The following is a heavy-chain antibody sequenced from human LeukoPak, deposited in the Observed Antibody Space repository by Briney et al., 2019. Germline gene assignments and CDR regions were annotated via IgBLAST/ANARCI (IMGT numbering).Heavy chain of an antibody. CDR2: ISSSSSTI. CDR3: ARDRYNWNYKFDY. Sequence: GGSLRLSCAASGFTFGSYSMNWVRQAPGKGLEWVSYISSSSSTIYYADSVKGRFTISRDNAKNSLYLQMNSLRAEDTAVYYCARDRYNWNYKFDYWGQGTLVTVSS. D-gene: IGHD1-7*01. CDR1: GFTFGSYS. V-gene: IGHV3-48*01. J-gene: IGHJ4*02.